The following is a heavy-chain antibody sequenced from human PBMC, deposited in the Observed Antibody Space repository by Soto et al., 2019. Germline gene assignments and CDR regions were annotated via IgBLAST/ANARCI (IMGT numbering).Heavy chain of an antibody. V-gene: IGHV3-30-3*01. CDR3: AREGVGATAPVGFDY. CDR2: ISYDGSNK. J-gene: IGHJ4*02. CDR1: GFTFSSYA. Sequence: PGGSQRLSCAASGFTFSSYAMHWVRQAPGKGLEWVAVISYDGSNKYYADSVKGRFTISRDNSKNTLYLQMNSLRAEDTAVYYSAREGVGATAPVGFDYWGQGTLVTVSS. D-gene: IGHD1-26*01.